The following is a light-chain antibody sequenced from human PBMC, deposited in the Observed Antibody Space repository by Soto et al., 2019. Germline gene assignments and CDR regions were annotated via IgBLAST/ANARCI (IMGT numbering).Light chain of an antibody. V-gene: IGLV2-14*01. CDR3: SSYTSSNTWV. CDR2: EVS. Sequence: QSALTQPASVSGSPGQSIAISCSGTSSDVGNNNHVCWYQQNPGKAPKLMIFEVSNRPSGVSDRFSGSKSGNMASLTISGLQAEDEADYYCSSYTSSNTWVFGGGTKLTVL. J-gene: IGLJ3*02. CDR1: SSDVGNNNH.